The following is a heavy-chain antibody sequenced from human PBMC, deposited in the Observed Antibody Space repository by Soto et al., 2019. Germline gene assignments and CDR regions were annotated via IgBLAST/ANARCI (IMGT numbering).Heavy chain of an antibody. D-gene: IGHD3-9*01. J-gene: IGHJ6*02. Sequence: QVQLQESGPGLVKPSQTLSLTCTVSGGSISSGGYYWSWSRQHPGKGLVWIGYIYYRGSTYYNRSLRSRVTISVNTSKIHFSVKLSSVTAADTAVYYCARSGYFYRSYYCSGMDVWGQGTTVTVSS. CDR2: IYYRGST. V-gene: IGHV4-31*03. CDR3: ARSGYFYRSYYCSGMDV. CDR1: GGSISSGGYY.